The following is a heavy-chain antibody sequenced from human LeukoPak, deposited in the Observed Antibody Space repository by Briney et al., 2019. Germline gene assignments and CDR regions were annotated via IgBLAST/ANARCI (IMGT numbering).Heavy chain of an antibody. D-gene: IGHD5-18*01. Sequence: GGSLRLSCAASGFTFSSYSMNWVRQAPGKGLEWVAVISYDGSNKYYADSVKGRFTISRDNSKNTLYLQMNSLRAEDTAVYYCARDYITAIGIFDYWGQGTLVTVSS. CDR1: GFTFSSYS. CDR2: ISYDGSNK. V-gene: IGHV3-30*03. J-gene: IGHJ4*02. CDR3: ARDYITAIGIFDY.